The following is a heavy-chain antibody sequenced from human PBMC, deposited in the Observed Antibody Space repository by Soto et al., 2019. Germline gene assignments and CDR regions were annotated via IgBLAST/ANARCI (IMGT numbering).Heavy chain of an antibody. CDR1: GGSVSSGSYY. D-gene: IGHD3-3*01. CDR3: ARGFGGDDFWSGYYNNDAFDI. V-gene: IGHV4-61*01. CDR2: IYYSGST. J-gene: IGHJ3*02. Sequence: SSETLSLTCTVSGGSVSSGSYYWSWIRQPPGKGLEWIGYIYYSGSTNYNPSLKSRVTISVDTSKNQFSLKLSSVTAADTAVYYCARGFGGDDFWSGYYNNDAFDIWGQGTMVTVSS.